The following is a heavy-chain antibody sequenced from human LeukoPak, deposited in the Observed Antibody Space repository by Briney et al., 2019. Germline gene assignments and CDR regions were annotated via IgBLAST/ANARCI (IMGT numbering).Heavy chain of an antibody. V-gene: IGHV1-2*02. D-gene: IGHD1-1*01. CDR3: ARDGNWNDGLGYYYYYYMDV. Sequence: GASVKVSCKASGYTFTGYYMHWVRQAPGQGLEWMGWINPTSGGTNYAQKFQGRVTMTRDTSISTAYMELSRLRSDDTAVYYCARDGNWNDGLGYYYYYYMDVWGKGTTVTVSS. CDR1: GYTFTGYY. J-gene: IGHJ6*03. CDR2: INPTSGGT.